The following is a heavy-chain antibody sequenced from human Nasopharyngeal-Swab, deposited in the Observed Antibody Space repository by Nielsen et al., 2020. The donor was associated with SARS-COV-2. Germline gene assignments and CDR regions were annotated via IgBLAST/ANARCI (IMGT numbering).Heavy chain of an antibody. CDR2: LSVVGNT. CDR3: VRVRAAASQHIPAWFDP. Sequence: GGSLRLSCAASGFTIGSYYISWVRQAPGKGLEWVTILSVVGNTFYIESVKGRFTISRDNLQNTVHLQMSSLRAEDTAVYYCVRVRAAASQHIPAWFDPWGQGTMVTVSS. J-gene: IGHJ5*02. CDR1: GFTIGSYY. D-gene: IGHD6-13*01. V-gene: IGHV3-53*03.